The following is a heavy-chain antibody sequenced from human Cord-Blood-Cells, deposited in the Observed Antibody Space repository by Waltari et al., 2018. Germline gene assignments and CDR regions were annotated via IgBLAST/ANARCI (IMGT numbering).Heavy chain of an antibody. CDR1: GGPFSSYA. Sequence: QVQLVQSGAEVKKPGSSVKVSCKASGGPFSSYAIRWVRQAPGQGLEWMGGIIPIFGTANYAQKFQGRVTITADESTSTAYMELSSLRSEDTAVYYCARETDQLLYYFDYWGQGTLVTVSS. J-gene: IGHJ4*02. V-gene: IGHV1-69*01. D-gene: IGHD2-2*01. CDR2: IIPIFGTA. CDR3: ARETDQLLYYFDY.